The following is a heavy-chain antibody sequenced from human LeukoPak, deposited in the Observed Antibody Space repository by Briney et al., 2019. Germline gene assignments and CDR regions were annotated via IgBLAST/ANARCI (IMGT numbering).Heavy chain of an antibody. CDR1: GFTFSSYS. V-gene: IGHV3-21*01. CDR2: ISSSSSYI. Sequence: PGGSLRLSCAASGFTFSSYSMNWVRQALGKGLEWVSSISSSSSYIYYADSVKGRFTISRDNAKNSLYLQMNSLRAEDTAVYYCARDYSGGSYSWFDPWGQGTLVTVSS. J-gene: IGHJ5*02. D-gene: IGHD1-26*01. CDR3: ARDYSGGSYSWFDP.